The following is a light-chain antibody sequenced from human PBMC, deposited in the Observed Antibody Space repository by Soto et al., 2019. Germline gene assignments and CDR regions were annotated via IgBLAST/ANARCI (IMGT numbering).Light chain of an antibody. CDR2: DAS. Sequence: EIVMTQSPGTLSLSPGERATLSCRASQSVSSYLAWYQQKPGQAPRLLISDASDRATGIPDRFSGSGSGTDFTLTISRLVPEDFAVYYCQQYGSSPWTFGQGTKV. V-gene: IGKV3-20*01. J-gene: IGKJ1*01. CDR1: QSVSSY. CDR3: QQYGSSPWT.